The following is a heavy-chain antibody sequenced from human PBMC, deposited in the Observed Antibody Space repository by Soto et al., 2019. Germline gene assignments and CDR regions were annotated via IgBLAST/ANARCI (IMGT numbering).Heavy chain of an antibody. D-gene: IGHD2-15*01. CDR1: GGSFTNYY. CDR3: ARHTPAISISDH. V-gene: IGHV4-59*01. J-gene: IGHJ4*02. Sequence: PSETLSLTCTISGGSFTNYYWSWVRQSPGKGLEWIGYIYYAGSTHYNPSLKSRVTISLDTANNKFFLRLMSVTAADTAVYYCARHTPAISISDHWGQGTLVTVSS. CDR2: IYYAGST.